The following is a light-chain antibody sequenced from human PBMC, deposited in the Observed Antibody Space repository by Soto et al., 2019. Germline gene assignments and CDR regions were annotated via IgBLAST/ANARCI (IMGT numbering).Light chain of an antibody. J-gene: IGLJ1*01. CDR2: EVS. CDR3: CSDAGSDYV. CDR1: SSDFGRYNL. V-gene: IGLV2-23*02. Sequence: QSALTKPASVSGSPVQSLSISCTGASSDFGRYNLGSWYRQHPGKAPKLLIYEVSKRPSGVSHRLSGFRSGNTASLTISGLQAEEEADYYCCSDAGSDYVFGTGSKLTVL.